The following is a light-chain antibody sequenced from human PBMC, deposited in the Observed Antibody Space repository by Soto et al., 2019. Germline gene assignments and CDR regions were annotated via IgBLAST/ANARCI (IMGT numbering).Light chain of an antibody. CDR2: EVS. CDR1: SSDVGTYNY. Sequence: QSVLTQPASVSGSPGQSITISCTGTSSDVGTYNYVSWYQHHPGKAPKLIIYEVSNRPSGVSNRFSGSKSASTASLTISGLQAEDEADYHCSSYTRDTALVFGTGTKLTVL. CDR3: SSYTRDTALV. J-gene: IGLJ1*01. V-gene: IGLV2-14*01.